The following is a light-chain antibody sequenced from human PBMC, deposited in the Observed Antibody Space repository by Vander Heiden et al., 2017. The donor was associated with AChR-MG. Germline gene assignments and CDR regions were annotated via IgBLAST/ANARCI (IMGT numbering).Light chain of an antibody. CDR2: ATS. CDR3: QQDCNPWT. CDR1: QMVSSSY. J-gene: IGKJ1*01. V-gene: IGKV3-20*01. Sequence: EIVLTQSPGTLSLSPGERATLSCRASQMVSSSYLAWYRQKPGQAPRLVMYATSTRAAGISDRFSGSGSGTDFTLTISRLEPEDFAVYFCQQDCNPWTFGQGTKVEI.